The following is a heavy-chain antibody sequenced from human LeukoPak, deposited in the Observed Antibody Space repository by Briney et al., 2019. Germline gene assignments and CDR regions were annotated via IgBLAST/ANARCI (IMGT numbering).Heavy chain of an antibody. J-gene: IGHJ4*02. Sequence: ASVTVSFQASRYTFTSYAMQWVRQAPGQGLAWMGWITPSGGTNYPQKFQGRVAITRDTSITTAYMDLSRLTSDDTAVYYCARDLNEPQAPLEYWGQGTLVTVSS. CDR1: RYTFTSYA. CDR3: ARDLNEPQAPLEY. CDR2: ITPSGGT. V-gene: IGHV1-2*02. D-gene: IGHD1-1*01.